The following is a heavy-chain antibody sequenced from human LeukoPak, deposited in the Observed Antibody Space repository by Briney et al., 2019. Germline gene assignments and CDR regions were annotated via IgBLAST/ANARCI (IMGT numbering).Heavy chain of an antibody. Sequence: ASVKVSCKASGGTFSSYAISWVRQAPGQGLEWMGRIIPILGIANYAQKFQGRVTITADKSTSTAYMELSSLRSEDTAVYYCARVTDDFWSGYYDWGQGTLVTVSS. J-gene: IGHJ4*02. CDR3: ARVTDDFWSGYYD. CDR1: GGTFSSYA. CDR2: IIPILGIA. D-gene: IGHD3-3*01. V-gene: IGHV1-69*04.